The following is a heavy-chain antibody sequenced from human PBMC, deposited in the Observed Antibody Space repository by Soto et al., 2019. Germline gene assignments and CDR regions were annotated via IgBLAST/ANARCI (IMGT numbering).Heavy chain of an antibody. Sequence: ASETLSLTCPVSGGSISSYYWSWIRQPPGKGLEWIGYIYHSGNIYYNPSLKSRVTISVDRSKNQFSLKLSSVTAADTAVYYCARIPSPWGQGTLVTVSS. J-gene: IGHJ5*02. D-gene: IGHD2-21*01. CDR3: ARIPSP. CDR2: IYHSGNI. V-gene: IGHV4-30-2*01. CDR1: GGSISSYY.